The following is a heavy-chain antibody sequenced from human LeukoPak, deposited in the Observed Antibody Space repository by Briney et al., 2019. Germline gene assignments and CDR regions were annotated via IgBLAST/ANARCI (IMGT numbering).Heavy chain of an antibody. CDR3: ARDEGGSYSDYFDY. CDR2: ISAYNGNT. Sequence: ASVKVSCKASGYTFTSYGISWVRQAPGQGLEWMGWISAYNGNTNYAQKLQGRVTMTRDTSTSTAYMELRSLRSDDTAVYYCARDEGGSYSDYFDYWGQGTLVTVSS. CDR1: GYTFTSYG. V-gene: IGHV1-18*01. D-gene: IGHD1-26*01. J-gene: IGHJ4*02.